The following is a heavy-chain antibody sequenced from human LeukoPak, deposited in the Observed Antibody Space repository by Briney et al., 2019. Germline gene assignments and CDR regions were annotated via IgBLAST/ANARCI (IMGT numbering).Heavy chain of an antibody. J-gene: IGHJ4*02. V-gene: IGHV4-4*02. D-gene: IGHD3-22*01. CDR3: ARDNYDSSGPYYFDY. Sequence: SETLSLTCAVSGGSISSSNWWSWVRQPPGKGLEWIGEIYHSGSTNYNPSLKSRVTISVDKSKNQFSLKLSSVTAEDTAVYYCARDNYDSSGPYYFDYWGQGTLVTVSS. CDR2: IYHSGST. CDR1: GGSISSSNW.